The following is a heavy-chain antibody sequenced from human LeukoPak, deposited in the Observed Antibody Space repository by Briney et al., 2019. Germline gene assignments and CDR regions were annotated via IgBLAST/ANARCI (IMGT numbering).Heavy chain of an antibody. CDR1: GFTFDDYA. CDR3: ARGGSYDYVWGSYRLFDY. D-gene: IGHD3-16*02. CDR2: ISWNSGSI. Sequence: GGSLRLSCAASGFTFDDYAMHWVRQAPGKGLEWVSGISWNSGSIGYADSVKGRFTISRDNAKNSLYLQMNSLRAEDTAVYYCARGGSYDYVWGSYRLFDYWGQGTLVTVSS. J-gene: IGHJ4*02. V-gene: IGHV3-9*01.